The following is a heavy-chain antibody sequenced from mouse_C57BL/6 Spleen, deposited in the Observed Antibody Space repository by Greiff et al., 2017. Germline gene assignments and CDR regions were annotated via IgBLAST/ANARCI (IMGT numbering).Heavy chain of an antibody. Sequence: QVQLKQSGAELARPGASVKLSCKASGYTFTSYGISWVKQRTGQGLEWIGEIYPRSGNTYYNEKFKGKATLTADKSSSTAYMELRSLTSEDSAVYFCAREGGDYEDYAMDYWGQGTSVTVSS. CDR2: IYPRSGNT. CDR1: GYTFTSYG. V-gene: IGHV1-81*01. CDR3: AREGGDYEDYAMDY. J-gene: IGHJ4*01. D-gene: IGHD2-4*01.